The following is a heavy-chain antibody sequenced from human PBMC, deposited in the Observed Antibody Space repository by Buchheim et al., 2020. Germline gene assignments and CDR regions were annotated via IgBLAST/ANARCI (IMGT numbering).Heavy chain of an antibody. V-gene: IGHV4-4*02. J-gene: IGHJ6*02. CDR2: IYHSITT. Sequence: QVQLQESGPGLVRPSGTLSLTCAVSGGSTSSGAWWSWVRQPPGKGLEWIGEIYHSITTNYNPSLKSRVTISVDKSKTQFSLKLTSVTAADTAVYYCARDHGSGRGMDVWGQGTT. CDR3: ARDHGSGRGMDV. D-gene: IGHD3-10*01. CDR1: GGSTSSGAW.